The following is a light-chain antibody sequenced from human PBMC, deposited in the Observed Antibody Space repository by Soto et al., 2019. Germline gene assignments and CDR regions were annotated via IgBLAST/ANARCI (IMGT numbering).Light chain of an antibody. CDR2: KAS. CDR1: QTISSW. J-gene: IGKJ1*01. CDR3: QHYNSYSEA. V-gene: IGKV1-5*03. Sequence: IQMTQSPSSLSSSLGERVAISCRASQTISSWLAWYQQKPGKAPKLLIYKASTLKSGVPSRFSGSGSGTEFTLTISSLQPDDFATYYCQHYNSYSEAFGQGTKVDI.